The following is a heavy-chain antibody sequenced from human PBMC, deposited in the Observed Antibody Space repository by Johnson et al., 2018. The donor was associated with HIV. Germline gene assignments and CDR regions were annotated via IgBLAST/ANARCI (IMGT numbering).Heavy chain of an antibody. CDR3: ASVVTARAPLLI. V-gene: IGHV3-30*04. J-gene: IGHJ3*02. D-gene: IGHD4-23*01. CDR1: DFTFTNNA. Sequence: QVQLVESGGGVVQPGRSLRLSCAASDFTFTNNAIHWVRQAPGKGLEWVAVISYDGTNTYYADSVKGRFTISRDNSRNTVFLQMIILRPKDTAMFYCASVVTARAPLLIWGQGTMVTVSS. CDR2: ISYDGTNT.